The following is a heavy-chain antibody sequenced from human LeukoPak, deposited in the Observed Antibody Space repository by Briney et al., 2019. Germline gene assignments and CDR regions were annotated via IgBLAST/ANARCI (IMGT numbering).Heavy chain of an antibody. CDR2: ISGGGGST. CDR1: GSTFSSYA. V-gene: IGHV3-23*01. Sequence: GGSLRLSCAASGSTFSSYAMSWVRQAPGKGLEYVSTISGGGGSTYYADSMKGRSTISRDNSRSTVYLQMNRLRVEDTAVYYCAKGGGLLWFGELPNCFDSWGQGTLVTVSS. D-gene: IGHD3-10*01. CDR3: AKGGGLLWFGELPNCFDS. J-gene: IGHJ5*01.